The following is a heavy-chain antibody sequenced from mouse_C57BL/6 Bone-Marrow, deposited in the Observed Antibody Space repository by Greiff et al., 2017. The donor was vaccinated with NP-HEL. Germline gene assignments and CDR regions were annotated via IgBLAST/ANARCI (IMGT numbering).Heavy chain of an antibody. J-gene: IGHJ4*01. Sequence: EVQLQQSGPELVKPGASVKISCKASGYTFTDYYMNWVKQSHGKSLEWIGDINPNNGGTSYNQKFKGKATLTVDKSSSTAYMELRSLTSEDSAVYYCARTGSTGSYYAMDYWGQGTSVTVSS. CDR3: ARTGSTGSYYAMDY. CDR2: INPNNGGT. CDR1: GYTFTDYY. D-gene: IGHD2-1*01. V-gene: IGHV1-26*01.